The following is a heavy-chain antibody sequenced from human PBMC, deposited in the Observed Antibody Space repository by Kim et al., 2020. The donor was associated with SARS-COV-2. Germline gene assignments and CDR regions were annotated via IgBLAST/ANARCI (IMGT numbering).Heavy chain of an antibody. Sequence: ADSVKGRFTISRDNSKNTLYLQMNSLRAEDTAVYYCAKDYYGSGTHFDYWGQGTLVTVSS. CDR3: AKDYYGSGTHFDY. J-gene: IGHJ4*02. V-gene: IGHV3-23*01. D-gene: IGHD3-10*01.